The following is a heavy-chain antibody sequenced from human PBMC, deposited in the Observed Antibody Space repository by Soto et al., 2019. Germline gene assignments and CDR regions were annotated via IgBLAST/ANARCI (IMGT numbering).Heavy chain of an antibody. D-gene: IGHD6-6*01. CDR3: ARERSSPNYYFYGMDV. J-gene: IGHJ6*02. Sequence: QVQLVQSGAEVKKPGSSVKVSCRASGGTFASYAVSWVRQAPGQGLEWMGVIIPLVGTPKYTQKLQGRVRITADDSASADYMELTNLTSEDTAVYYCARERSSPNYYFYGMDVWGQGTSVTVSS. CDR1: GGTFASYA. V-gene: IGHV1-69*01. CDR2: IIPLVGTP.